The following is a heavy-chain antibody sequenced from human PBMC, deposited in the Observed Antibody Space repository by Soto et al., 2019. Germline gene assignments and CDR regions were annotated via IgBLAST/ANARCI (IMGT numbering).Heavy chain of an antibody. Sequence: LSLTCAASGFTFSSYSMNWVRQAPGKGLEWVSYISSSSSTIYYADSVKGRFTISRDNAKNSLYLQMNSLRDEDTAVYYCARGDIVVVPAASSFDYWGQGTLVTVSS. D-gene: IGHD2-2*01. J-gene: IGHJ4*02. V-gene: IGHV3-48*02. CDR2: ISSSSSTI. CDR3: ARGDIVVVPAASSFDY. CDR1: GFTFSSYS.